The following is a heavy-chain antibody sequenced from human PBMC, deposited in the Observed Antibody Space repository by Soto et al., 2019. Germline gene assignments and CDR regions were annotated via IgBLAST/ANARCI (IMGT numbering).Heavy chain of an antibody. Sequence: QVQLVQSGAEVKKPGSSVNVSCKASGGTFSSYAISWVRQAPGQGLEWMGGIIPIFGTANYAQKFQGRVTITADESTSTAYMELSSLRSEDTAVYYCARDGNPVVVPAANLPSMDVWGQGTTVTVSS. V-gene: IGHV1-69*01. CDR3: ARDGNPVVVPAANLPSMDV. D-gene: IGHD2-2*01. CDR1: GGTFSSYA. J-gene: IGHJ6*02. CDR2: IIPIFGTA.